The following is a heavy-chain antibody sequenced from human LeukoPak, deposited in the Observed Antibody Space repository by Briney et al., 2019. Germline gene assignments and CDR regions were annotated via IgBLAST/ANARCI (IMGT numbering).Heavy chain of an antibody. Sequence: GGSLRLSCAASGFTFDDYGMSWVRHAPGKGVEWVSGINWNGGSTGYADSVKGRFTISRDNAKNSLYLQMNSLRAEDTALYYCARGWDGSGSKYNWFDPWGQGTLVTVSS. V-gene: IGHV3-20*04. J-gene: IGHJ5*02. D-gene: IGHD3-10*01. CDR1: GFTFDDYG. CDR3: ARGWDGSGSKYNWFDP. CDR2: INWNGGST.